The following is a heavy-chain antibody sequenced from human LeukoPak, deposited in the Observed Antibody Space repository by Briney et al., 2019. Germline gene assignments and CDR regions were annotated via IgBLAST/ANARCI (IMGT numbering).Heavy chain of an antibody. Sequence: AGGSLRLSCAASGFTFDDYGMSWVRQAPGKGLEWVANIKQDGSEEYYVDSVKGRFTISRDNAKNSLYLQMNSLRAEDTAVYYCARELQKTGTLDYWGQGTLVTVSS. CDR2: IKQDGSEE. J-gene: IGHJ4*02. V-gene: IGHV3-7*01. CDR1: GFTFDDYG. CDR3: ARELQKTGTLDY. D-gene: IGHD1/OR15-1a*01.